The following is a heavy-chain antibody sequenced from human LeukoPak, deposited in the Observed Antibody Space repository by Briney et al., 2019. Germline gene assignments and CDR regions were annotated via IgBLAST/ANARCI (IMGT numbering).Heavy chain of an antibody. V-gene: IGHV4-4*07. CDR3: ARTYGSSGLGYFDL. J-gene: IGHJ2*01. Sequence: SETLSLTCTVSGASINSHYWSWIRQPAGKGLEWIGRIYISGSTNYNSSLQSRVTMSVDTSKNQFSLKLTSVTAADTAVYYCARTYGSSGLGYFDLWGRGTLVTVSS. CDR1: GASINSHY. D-gene: IGHD6-13*01. CDR2: IYISGST.